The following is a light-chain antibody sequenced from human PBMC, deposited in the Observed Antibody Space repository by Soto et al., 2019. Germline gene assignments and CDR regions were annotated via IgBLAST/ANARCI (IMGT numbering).Light chain of an antibody. CDR2: DVS. Sequence: QSALTQPRSVSGSPGQSVTIACTGTSSDVGGYHFVSWYQQHPGKAPKVMIYDVSKRPSGVPDRFSGSKSDNTASLTISGLQAEDEADYYCCSHAGSYEVFDGGTKLTVL. CDR3: CSHAGSYEV. J-gene: IGLJ2*01. V-gene: IGLV2-11*01. CDR1: SSDVGGYHF.